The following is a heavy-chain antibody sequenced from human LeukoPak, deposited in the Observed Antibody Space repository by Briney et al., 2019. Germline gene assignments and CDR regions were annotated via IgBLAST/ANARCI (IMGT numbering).Heavy chain of an antibody. Sequence: SETLSLTCAVYGGSFSGYYWSWIRQPPGKGLEWIGEINHSGSTNYNPSLKSRVTISVDTSKTQFSLKLSSVTAADTAVYYCASMVRGVINRYYYYMDVWGKGTTVTVSS. CDR3: ASMVRGVINRYYYYMDV. CDR1: GGSFSGYY. CDR2: INHSGST. D-gene: IGHD3-10*01. V-gene: IGHV4-34*01. J-gene: IGHJ6*03.